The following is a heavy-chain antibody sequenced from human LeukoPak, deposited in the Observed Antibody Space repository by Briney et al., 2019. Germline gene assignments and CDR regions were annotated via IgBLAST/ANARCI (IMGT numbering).Heavy chain of an antibody. CDR1: GFTFRTYD. D-gene: IGHD3-16*02. V-gene: IGHV3-23*01. J-gene: IGHJ5*02. Sequence: GGSLRLSCAASGFTFRTYDMNWVRQAPGKGLEWVSAISGSGGSTYYADSVKGRFTISRDNSKNTLYLQMNSLRAEDTAVYYCANGETEYYDYVWGSYRLFDPWGQGTLVTVSS. CDR3: ANGETEYYDYVWGSYRLFDP. CDR2: ISGSGGST.